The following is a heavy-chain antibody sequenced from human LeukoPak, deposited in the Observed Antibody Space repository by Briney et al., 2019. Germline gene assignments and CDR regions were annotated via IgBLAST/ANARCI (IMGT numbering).Heavy chain of an antibody. CDR2: IYSGGST. J-gene: IGHJ4*02. Sequence: GGSLRLSCAASGFTFSSYSMNWVRQAPGKGLEWVSVIYSGGSTYYADSVKGRFTISRDNSKNTLYLQMNSLRAEDTAVYYCAREGIVGAMDWGQGTLVTVSS. CDR1: GFTFSSYS. V-gene: IGHV3-66*01. CDR3: AREGIVGAMD. D-gene: IGHD1-26*01.